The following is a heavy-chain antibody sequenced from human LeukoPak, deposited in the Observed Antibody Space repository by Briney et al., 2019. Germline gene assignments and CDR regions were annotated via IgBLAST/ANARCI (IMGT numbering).Heavy chain of an antibody. J-gene: IGHJ4*02. V-gene: IGHV3-23*01. D-gene: IGHD3-16*02. CDR1: GFSFTTYA. CDR3: ARDFTPTYVWGSYRYPPGY. Sequence: GGSLRLSCAASGFSFTTYAMSWVRQAPGKGLEWVSAISGGGDRTFYAESVKGRFTISRDNAKNSLYLQMNSLRAEDTAVYYCARDFTPTYVWGSYRYPPGYWGQGTLVTVSS. CDR2: ISGGGDRT.